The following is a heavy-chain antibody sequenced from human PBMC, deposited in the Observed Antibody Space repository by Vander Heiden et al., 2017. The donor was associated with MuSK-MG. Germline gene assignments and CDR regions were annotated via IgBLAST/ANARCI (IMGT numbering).Heavy chain of an antibody. CDR1: GGSITSYRYS. CDR2: IYDSGNT. V-gene: IGHV4-39*01. D-gene: IGHD3-22*01. Sequence: QLQLQESGPGLVKPSETLSLTCTVSGGSITSYRYSWGWIRQPPGKGLEWIGSIYDSGNTYYTASLNSRVTISVDTSKNQFSLEVSSVTAADTAVYYCARHGSRGYAELDYWGQGTLVTVSS. CDR3: ARHGSRGYAELDY. J-gene: IGHJ4*02.